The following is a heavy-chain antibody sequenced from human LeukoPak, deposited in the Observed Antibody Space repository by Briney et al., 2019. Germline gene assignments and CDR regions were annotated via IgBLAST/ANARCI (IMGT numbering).Heavy chain of an antibody. V-gene: IGHV4-31*03. J-gene: IGHJ4*02. Sequence: SSETLSLTCTVSGGSISSGGYYWSWIRQHPGKGLEWIGYIYYSGSTYYNPSLKSRVTISVDTSRNQFSLKLSSVTAADTAVYYCARDSEATAGRSYGYWGQGTQVTVSP. D-gene: IGHD6-13*01. CDR2: IYYSGST. CDR1: GGSISSGGYY. CDR3: ARDSEATAGRSYGY.